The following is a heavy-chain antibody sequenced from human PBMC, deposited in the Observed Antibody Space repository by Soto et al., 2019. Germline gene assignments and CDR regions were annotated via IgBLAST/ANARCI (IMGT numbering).Heavy chain of an antibody. CDR2: VAQSGYT. Sequence: QLQLQESGPGLVKPSGILSLTCTVSNGSMTSSLWWSWVRQSPGKGLEWIGEVAQSGYTSYNPSLKSRLTISQDRSRTQFSLRLTAVTAADTAVYYCARNRYGGYDFDSWGQGTLVTVSS. CDR3: ARNRYGGYDFDS. CDR1: NGSMTSSLW. J-gene: IGHJ4*02. D-gene: IGHD5-12*01. V-gene: IGHV4-4*02.